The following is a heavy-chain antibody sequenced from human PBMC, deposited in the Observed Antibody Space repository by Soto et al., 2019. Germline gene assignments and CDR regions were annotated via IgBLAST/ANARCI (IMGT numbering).Heavy chain of an antibody. Sequence: QVQLVQSGAEVKTPGSSVKVSCKASGGTFSSYTISWGRQAPGQGLEWMGRIIPILGIANYAQKFQGRVTITADKSTSTAYMELSSLRSEDTAVYYCAAGTTVTRFYAFDIWGQGTMVTVSS. V-gene: IGHV1-69*02. J-gene: IGHJ3*02. CDR1: GGTFSSYT. D-gene: IGHD4-17*01. CDR3: AAGTTVTRFYAFDI. CDR2: IIPILGIA.